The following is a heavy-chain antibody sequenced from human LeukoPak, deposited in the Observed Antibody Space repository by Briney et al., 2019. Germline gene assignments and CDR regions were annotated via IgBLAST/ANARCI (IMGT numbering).Heavy chain of an antibody. Sequence: ASVKVSCKAFGYTFTDYYIHWVRQAPGQGLEWMGWINPNSGGTNYAQKFQGRVTTTRDTSISTAYMELSRLRSDDTAVYYCARAYCTNGVCYGIRFDYWGQGTLVTVSS. D-gene: IGHD2-8*01. CDR3: ARAYCTNGVCYGIRFDY. V-gene: IGHV1-2*02. CDR2: INPNSGGT. J-gene: IGHJ4*02. CDR1: GYTFTDYY.